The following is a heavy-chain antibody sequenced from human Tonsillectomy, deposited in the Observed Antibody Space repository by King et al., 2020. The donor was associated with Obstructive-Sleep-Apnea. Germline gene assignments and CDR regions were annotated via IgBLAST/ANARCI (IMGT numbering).Heavy chain of an antibody. V-gene: IGHV1-8*01. J-gene: IGHJ4*02. CDR1: GYTFTSYD. Sequence: QLVQSGAEVKKPGASVKVSCKASGYTFTSYDINWVRQATGQGLEWMGWMNPNSGNTGSAQEFQGRVTMTRNTSISTAYMELGSLRSEDTAVYYCARAVTSVGGIGKYYCDYWGQGTLVTVSS. CDR2: MNPNSGNT. D-gene: IGHD1-26*01. CDR3: ARAVTSVGGIGKYYCDY.